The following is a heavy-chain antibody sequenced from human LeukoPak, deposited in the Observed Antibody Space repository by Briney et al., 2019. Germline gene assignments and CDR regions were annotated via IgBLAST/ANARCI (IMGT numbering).Heavy chain of an antibody. V-gene: IGHV3-21*01. D-gene: IGHD4-23*01. J-gene: IGHJ4*02. CDR1: GFTFSSYN. CDR2: ISSTSNYI. Sequence: GGSLRLSCAASGFTFSSYNMNWVRQAPGKGLEWVSSISSTSNYIYYADSVKGRFTISRDNSKNTLYLQMNSLRAEDTAVYYCARDAFSGTVVTSYWGQGTLVTVSS. CDR3: ARDAFSGTVVTSY.